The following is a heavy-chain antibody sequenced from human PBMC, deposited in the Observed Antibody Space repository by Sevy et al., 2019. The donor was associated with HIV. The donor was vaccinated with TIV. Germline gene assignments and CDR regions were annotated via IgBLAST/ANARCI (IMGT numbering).Heavy chain of an antibody. CDR1: GGSFTSSDSY. J-gene: IGHJ4*02. V-gene: IGHV4-30-4*01. CDR2: IHYTGGT. Sequence: SETLSLTCTVSGGSFTSSDSYWSWIRQPPGEGLEWIGYIHYTGGTYYNPFLKSRVAMSVDTSEKQFSLKLSFLTAADTAVYYCASKRGYNDGPFDYWGQGTLVTVS. D-gene: IGHD5-12*01. CDR3: ASKRGYNDGPFDY.